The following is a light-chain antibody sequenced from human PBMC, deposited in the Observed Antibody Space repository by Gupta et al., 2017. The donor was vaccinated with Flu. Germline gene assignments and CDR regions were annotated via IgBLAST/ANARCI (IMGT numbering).Light chain of an antibody. Sequence: SYELTQPPSVSVSPGQTARITYSGDALPKQYAYWYQQKPGQAPVLVIYKDSERPSGIPERFSGSSSGTTVTLTISGLRAEDEADYYCQAGESSGNYPRWVFGGGTKLTVL. V-gene: IGLV3-25*02. CDR2: KDS. CDR3: QAGESSGNYPRWV. CDR1: ALPKQY. J-gene: IGLJ3*02.